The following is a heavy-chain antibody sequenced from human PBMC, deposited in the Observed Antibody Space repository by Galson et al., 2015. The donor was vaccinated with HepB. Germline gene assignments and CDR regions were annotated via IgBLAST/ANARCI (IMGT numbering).Heavy chain of an antibody. V-gene: IGHV3-30*09. CDR2: TLYDGSNK. Sequence: SLRLSCAASRFTFSNYAMHWVRQAPGKGLEWVAFTLYDGSNKYYADSVKGRFGISRDNSKNTLYLQMNSLRAEDTAVYYCARGLSIFDSRGYRNDYWGQGTLVTVSS. CDR1: RFTFSNYA. J-gene: IGHJ4*02. D-gene: IGHD3-22*01. CDR3: ARGLSIFDSRGYRNDY.